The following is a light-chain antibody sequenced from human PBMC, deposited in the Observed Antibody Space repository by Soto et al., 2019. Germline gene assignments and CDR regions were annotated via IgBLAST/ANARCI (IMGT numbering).Light chain of an antibody. J-gene: IGKJ2*01. Sequence: DLVMTQSPLSLPVTLGESASITCRSSQSLLHSNGHNYLDWYLQKPGQSPQLLIYLGSNRGSGGHDRFSGSKSGKEITPKISRVEAEDVGVYYRIQALQTPPYTFGQGTKLEIK. V-gene: IGKV2-28*01. CDR1: QSLLHSNGHNY. CDR2: LGS. CDR3: IQALQTPPYT.